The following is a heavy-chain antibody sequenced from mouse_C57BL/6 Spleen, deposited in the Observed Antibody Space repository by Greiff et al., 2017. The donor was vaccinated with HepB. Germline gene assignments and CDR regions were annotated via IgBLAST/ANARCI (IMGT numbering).Heavy chain of an antibody. CDR2: IYPGSGNT. D-gene: IGHD3-2*02. Sequence: LVESGPELVKPGASVKISCKASGYTFTDYYINWVKQRPGQGLEWIGWIYPGSGNTKYNEKFKGKATLTVDTSSSTAYMQLSSLTSEDSAVYFCARLGKTAQASSWFAYWGQGTLVTVSA. J-gene: IGHJ3*01. CDR3: ARLGKTAQASSWFAY. V-gene: IGHV1-84*01. CDR1: GYTFTDYY.